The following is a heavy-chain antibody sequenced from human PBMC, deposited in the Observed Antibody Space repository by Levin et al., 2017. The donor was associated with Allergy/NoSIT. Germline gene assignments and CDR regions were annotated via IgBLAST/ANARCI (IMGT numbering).Heavy chain of an antibody. CDR2: IWYDGSNK. CDR3: ARDSYPGRGYSYANDAFDI. CDR1: GFTFSSYG. V-gene: IGHV3-33*01. D-gene: IGHD5-18*01. Sequence: GESLKISCAASGFTFSSYGMHWVRQAPGKGLEWVAVIWYDGSNKYYADSVKGRFTISRDNSKNTLYLQMNSLRAEDTAVYYCARDSYPGRGYSYANDAFDIWGQGTMVTVSS. J-gene: IGHJ3*02.